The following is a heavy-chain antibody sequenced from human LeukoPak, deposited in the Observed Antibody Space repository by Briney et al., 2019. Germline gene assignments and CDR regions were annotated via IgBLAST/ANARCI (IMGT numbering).Heavy chain of an antibody. D-gene: IGHD2-2*01. V-gene: IGHV1-46*01. CDR1: GSTFTRYY. Sequence: GASVKVSCKASGSTFTRYYIHWVRQAPGQGLDWMGMINPSSGSTRFAQKFQGRVTMTEDTSTDTAYMELSSLRSEDTAVYYCATSYCSSTSCYGGFDPWGQGTLVTVSS. CDR3: ATSYCSSTSCYGGFDP. J-gene: IGHJ5*02. CDR2: INPSSGST.